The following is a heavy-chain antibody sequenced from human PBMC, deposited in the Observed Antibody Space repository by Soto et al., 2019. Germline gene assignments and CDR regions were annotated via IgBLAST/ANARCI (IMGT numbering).Heavy chain of an antibody. V-gene: IGHV3-9*01. Sequence: EVQLVESGGGLVQPGGSLRLACAGSGFKFDDYAMHWVRQAPGKDLEWVSGISWNSDTIGYADSVKGRFTISRDNAKNSLYLQMNSVRADDTAVYLCVKDILGYGAVFDFWGQGILVTVSS. CDR2: ISWNSDTI. D-gene: IGHD5-12*01. J-gene: IGHJ4*02. CDR1: GFKFDDYA. CDR3: VKDILGYGAVFDF.